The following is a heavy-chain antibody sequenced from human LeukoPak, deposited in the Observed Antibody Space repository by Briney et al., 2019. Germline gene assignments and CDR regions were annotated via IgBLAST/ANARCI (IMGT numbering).Heavy chain of an antibody. CDR3: ARGGSGYYV. CDR1: GFSFSSYG. D-gene: IGHD3-22*01. V-gene: IGHV3-33*01. Sequence: PGTSLRLSCGASGFSFSSYGMHWVRQAPGKGLEWVASIWPDGSKRYYADSVKGRFTISRDNAKNTLYVQMNSLRAEDTAVYYCARGGSGYYVWGQGTLVTVSS. CDR2: IWPDGSKR. J-gene: IGHJ4*02.